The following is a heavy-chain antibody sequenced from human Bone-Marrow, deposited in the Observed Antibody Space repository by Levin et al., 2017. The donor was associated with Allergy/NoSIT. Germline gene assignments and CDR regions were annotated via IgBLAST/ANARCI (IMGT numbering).Heavy chain of an antibody. Sequence: GESLKISCAASGFTFSSYGMHWVRQAPGKGLEWVAVISYDGSNKYYADSVKGRFTISRDNSKNTLYLQMNSLRAEDTAVYYCAKGDSSSWPLDYYYGMDVWGQGTTVTVSS. CDR1: GFTFSSYG. V-gene: IGHV3-30*18. CDR3: AKGDSSSWPLDYYYGMDV. CDR2: ISYDGSNK. D-gene: IGHD6-13*01. J-gene: IGHJ6*02.